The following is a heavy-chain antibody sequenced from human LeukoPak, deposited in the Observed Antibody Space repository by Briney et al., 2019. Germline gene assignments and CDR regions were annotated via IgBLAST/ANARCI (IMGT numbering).Heavy chain of an antibody. CDR2: IYYSGST. V-gene: IGHV4-59*01. D-gene: IGHD2-2*01. CDR3: ARLLGYCSSTSCYGSDWFDP. J-gene: IGHJ5*02. Sequence: SETLSLTCTVSGGSISSYYWSWIRQPPGKGLEWIGYIYYSGSTNYNPSLKSRVTISVDASKNQFSLKLSSVTAADTAVYYCARLLGYCSSTSCYGSDWFDPWGQGTLVTVSS. CDR1: GGSISSYY.